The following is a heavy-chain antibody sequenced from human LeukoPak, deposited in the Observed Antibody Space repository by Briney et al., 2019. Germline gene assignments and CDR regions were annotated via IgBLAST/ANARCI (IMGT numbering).Heavy chain of an antibody. V-gene: IGHV3-30-3*01. CDR2: ISYDGSNK. CDR1: GFTFSSYA. J-gene: IGHJ1*01. CDR3: ARSQSSLWWQLVRGDPFQH. Sequence: GSLRLSCAASGFTFSSYAMHWVRQAPGKGLEWVAVISYDGSNKYYADSVKGRFTISRDNSKNTLYLQMNSLRAEDTAVYYCARSQSSLWWQLVRGDPFQHRGRGTLVTVSS. D-gene: IGHD6-13*01.